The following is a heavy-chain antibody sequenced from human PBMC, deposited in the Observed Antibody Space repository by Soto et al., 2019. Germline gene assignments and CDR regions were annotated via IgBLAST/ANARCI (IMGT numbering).Heavy chain of an antibody. CDR3: VRWGPTAAPFTGRWHFYFDY. V-gene: IGHV4-4*02. D-gene: IGHD3-9*01. Sequence: SETLSLTCAVSGDSLSSSNWWSWVRQSPEKGLEWIGEIFHSGVTNYNPSLKGRATISLDTSKNQFSLKVNSVTAADSAVYYCVRWGPTAAPFTGRWHFYFDYWGQGILVTVSS. CDR1: GDSLSSSNW. J-gene: IGHJ4*02. CDR2: IFHSGVT.